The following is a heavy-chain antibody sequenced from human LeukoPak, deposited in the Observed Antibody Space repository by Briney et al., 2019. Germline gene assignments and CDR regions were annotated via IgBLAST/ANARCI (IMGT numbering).Heavy chain of an antibody. CDR2: ISYDGSNK. J-gene: IGHJ4*02. Sequence: PGRSLRLSCAASGFTFSSYAMHWVRQAPGKGLEWVAVISYDGSNKYYADSVKGRFTISRDNSKNTLYLQMNSLRAEDTAVYYGASNIVAMIGDYWGQGTLVTVSS. V-gene: IGHV3-30-3*01. CDR3: ASNIVAMIGDY. D-gene: IGHD5-12*01. CDR1: GFTFSSYA.